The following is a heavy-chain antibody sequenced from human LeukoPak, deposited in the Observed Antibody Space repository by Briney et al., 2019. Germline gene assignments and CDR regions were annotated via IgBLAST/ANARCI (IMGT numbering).Heavy chain of an antibody. V-gene: IGHV1-18*01. J-gene: IGHJ4*02. CDR2: ISAYNGNT. CDR1: GYTFTSYG. Sequence: ASVKVSCKASGYTFTSYGISWVRQAPGQGLEWMGWISAYNGNTNYAQKLQGRVTMTTDTSTSTDYMELRSLRSDDTAVYYCARDRRVAVAGLRIDYWGQGTLVTVSS. D-gene: IGHD6-19*01. CDR3: ARDRRVAVAGLRIDY.